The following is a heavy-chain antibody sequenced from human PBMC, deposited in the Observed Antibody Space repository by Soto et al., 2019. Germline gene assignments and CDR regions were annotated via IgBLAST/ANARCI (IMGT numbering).Heavy chain of an antibody. CDR1: SASISSSSYT. D-gene: IGHD2-2*01. Sequence: QLQLQESGPGLVKPSETLSLTCTVSSASISSSSYTWGWIRQPPGKGLEWIGSIYYSGTTYYNPSLNSRVTVSFDTSKHQFSLKVPSVTAADTAVYDCARLHGYCISSSCHGHYAMDVWGQGTTVTVSS. V-gene: IGHV4-39*01. CDR3: ARLHGYCISSSCHGHYAMDV. J-gene: IGHJ6*02. CDR2: IYYSGTT.